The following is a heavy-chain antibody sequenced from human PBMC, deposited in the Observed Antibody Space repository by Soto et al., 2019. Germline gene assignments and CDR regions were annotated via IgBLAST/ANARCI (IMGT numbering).Heavy chain of an antibody. D-gene: IGHD2-15*01. CDR1: GYSVTSSDYY. V-gene: IGHV4-39*01. CDR2: MFYSGLT. J-gene: IGHJ6*02. Sequence: ASETLSLTCSVSGYSVTSSDYYWAWIRQPPGKGLEWIGSMFYSGLTYYNPSLKSRVTPSVDTSKNQFSVRLNSVTAADTAVYYCAPLSVSLSGPYGIHVWGQGTTVTVSS. CDR3: APLSVSLSGPYGIHV.